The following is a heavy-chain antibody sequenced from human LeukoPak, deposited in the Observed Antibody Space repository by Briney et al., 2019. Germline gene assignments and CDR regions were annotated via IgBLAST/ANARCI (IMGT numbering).Heavy chain of an antibody. CDR3: ARDEMGVCPLDY. J-gene: IGHJ4*02. V-gene: IGHV3-7*01. CDR2: IKQGETEK. CDR1: GLNFRSFW. Sequence: GGSLRLSCAVSGLNFRSFWMSWVRQAPGKGLEWVANIKQGETEKFYVDSVKGRFTISRGNAKNSLYLQMNSLRVEDSAVYYCARDEMGVCPLDYWGQGTLVTVSS. D-gene: IGHD3-16*01.